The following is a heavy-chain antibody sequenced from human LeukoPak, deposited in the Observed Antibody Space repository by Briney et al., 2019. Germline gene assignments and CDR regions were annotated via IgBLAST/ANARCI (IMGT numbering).Heavy chain of an antibody. V-gene: IGHV3-30*03. CDR1: GFTSSSYG. Sequence: GGSPRLSCAASGFTSSSYGMHWVRQAPGKGLEWVAFISYDGSSIYYADSVKGRFTISRDNSKNTLYLQMNSLRAEDTAVYFCARDQPGTYTLSGAWGQGTLVTVSS. D-gene: IGHD1-14*01. J-gene: IGHJ5*02. CDR2: ISYDGSSI. CDR3: ARDQPGTYTLSGA.